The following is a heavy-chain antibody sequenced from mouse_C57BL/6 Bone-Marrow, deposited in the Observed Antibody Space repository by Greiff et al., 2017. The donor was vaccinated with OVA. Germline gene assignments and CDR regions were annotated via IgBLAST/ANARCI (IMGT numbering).Heavy chain of an antibody. CDR2: INPSSGYT. CDR3: SSGYAYY. D-gene: IGHD3-2*02. J-gene: IGHJ2*01. CDR1: GYTFTSYT. V-gene: IGHV1-4*01. Sequence: QVHVKQSGAELARPGASVKMSCKASGYTFTSYTMHWVKQRPGQGLEWIGYINPSSGYTKYNQKFKDKATLTADKSSSTAYMQLSSLTSEDSAVYYCSSGYAYYWGQGTTLTVSS.